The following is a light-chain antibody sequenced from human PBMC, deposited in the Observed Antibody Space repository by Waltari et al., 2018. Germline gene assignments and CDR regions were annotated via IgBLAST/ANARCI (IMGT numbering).Light chain of an antibody. CDR1: KLGSKS. J-gene: IGLJ2*01. CDR3: QAWDSTTAV. Sequence: SFELTQSPSVSVSLGQTATITCAGDKLGSKSVSWYKQKPGQSPVLVVYQDNRRPSWIPERFSGSNSGSTANLIISGTQAMDEADYYCQAWDSTTAVFGGGTKLTVL. CDR2: QDN. V-gene: IGLV3-1*01.